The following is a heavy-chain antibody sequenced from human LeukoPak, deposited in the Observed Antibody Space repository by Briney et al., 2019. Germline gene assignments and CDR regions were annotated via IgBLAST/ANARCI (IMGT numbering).Heavy chain of an antibody. CDR1: GLIFSTYG. D-gene: IGHD6-19*01. J-gene: IGHJ4*02. V-gene: IGHV3-30*02. CDR3: ARGLSSGWYLDVDY. CDR2: IQNDGNDK. Sequence: GGSLRLSCAASGLIFSTYGMHWVRQAPGKGLEWVAFIQNDGNDKYYADSVKGRFTISRDNSKNTLYLQMNSLRAEDTAVYYCARGLSSGWYLDVDYWGQGTLVTVPS.